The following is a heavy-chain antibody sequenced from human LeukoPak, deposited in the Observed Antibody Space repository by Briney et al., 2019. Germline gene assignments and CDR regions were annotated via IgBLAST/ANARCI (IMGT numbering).Heavy chain of an antibody. J-gene: IGHJ3*02. Sequence: SETLSLTCTVSGGSISSYYWSWIRQPPGKGLEWIGYIYYSGSTNYNPSLKSRVTISVDTSKNQFSLKLSSVTAADTAVHYCAREGECSGGSCYPNDAFDIWGQGTMVTVSS. CDR1: GGSISSYY. D-gene: IGHD2-15*01. CDR2: IYYSGST. V-gene: IGHV4-59*01. CDR3: AREGECSGGSCYPNDAFDI.